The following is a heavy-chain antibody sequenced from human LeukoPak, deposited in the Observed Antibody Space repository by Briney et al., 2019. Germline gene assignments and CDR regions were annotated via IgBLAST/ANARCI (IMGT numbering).Heavy chain of an antibody. V-gene: IGHV3-48*04. D-gene: IGHD5-24*01. Sequence: GGSLRLSCAASGFTFSKYSMNWVRQAPRKGLEWVSYINSGSYSIYYADSVKGRFTISRDNAKDSVYLQMNSLRAEDTAVYYCARDLGGYNFDYWGQGTLLTVSS. J-gene: IGHJ4*02. CDR2: INSGSYSI. CDR3: ARDLGGYNFDY. CDR1: GFTFSKYS.